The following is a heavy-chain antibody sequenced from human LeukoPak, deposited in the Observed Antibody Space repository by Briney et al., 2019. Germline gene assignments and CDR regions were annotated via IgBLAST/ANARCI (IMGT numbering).Heavy chain of an antibody. CDR3: AREYSYGYDAFDM. CDR1: GFTFSSHW. Sequence: GGSLRLSCAASGFTFSSHWMSWVRHAPGKGVEWVANIKQDGSEKDYVDSVKGRFTISRDNPKNSLYLQMNSLRAEDTAVYYCAREYSYGYDAFDMWGQGTMVTVSS. J-gene: IGHJ3*02. D-gene: IGHD5-18*01. V-gene: IGHV3-7*01. CDR2: IKQDGSEK.